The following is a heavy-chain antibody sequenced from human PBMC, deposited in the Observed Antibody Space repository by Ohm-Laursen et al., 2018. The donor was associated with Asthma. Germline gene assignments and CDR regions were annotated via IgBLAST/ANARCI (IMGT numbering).Heavy chain of an antibody. V-gene: IGHV3-23*01. J-gene: IGHJ4*02. CDR2: MTSPGLRT. CDR1: GFTFSSYA. Sequence: SLRLSCTASGFTFSSYAMTWVRQAPGKGLEWVSVMTSPGLRTYYADSMKGRFTISRDNSKDTLYLQMNSLRVDDTAVYYCAKGRHSDAWDPLDYWGQGTLVTVSS. CDR3: AKGRHSDAWDPLDY. D-gene: IGHD1-26*01.